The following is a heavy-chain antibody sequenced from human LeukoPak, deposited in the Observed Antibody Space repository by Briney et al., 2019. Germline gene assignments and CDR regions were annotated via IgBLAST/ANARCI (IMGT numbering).Heavy chain of an antibody. CDR2: ISGSGGTT. CDR1: GFIFSTYA. J-gene: IGHJ6*02. V-gene: IGHV3-23*01. CDR3: SRGHGYGGVEGYYYYHGMDV. Sequence: GGSLRLSCAASGFIFSTYAMSWVRLAPGKGLEWVSGISGSGGTTNSADSVKGRFTISRDNSKKTLYLQMDILRAEDTAVYYCSRGHGYGGVEGYYYYHGMDVWGQGTTVTVSS. D-gene: IGHD4-23*01.